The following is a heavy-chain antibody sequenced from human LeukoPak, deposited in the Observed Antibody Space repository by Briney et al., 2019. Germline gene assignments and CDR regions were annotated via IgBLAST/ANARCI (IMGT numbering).Heavy chain of an antibody. Sequence: ASVKVSCKASGYTFTSYGISWVRQAPGQGLEWMGWISAYNGNTNYAQKLQGRVTMTTDTSTSTAYMELRSLRSDDTAVYYCARGGSVGSGSHYYYYMDVWGKGTTVTISS. J-gene: IGHJ6*03. CDR2: ISAYNGNT. D-gene: IGHD3-10*01. CDR1: GYTFTSYG. CDR3: ARGGSVGSGSHYYYYMDV. V-gene: IGHV1-18*01.